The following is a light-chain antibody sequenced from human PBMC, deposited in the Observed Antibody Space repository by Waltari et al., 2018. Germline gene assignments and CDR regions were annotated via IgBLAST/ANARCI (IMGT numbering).Light chain of an antibody. CDR3: QQYKSYPYT. J-gene: IGKJ2*01. V-gene: IGKV1-5*03. CDR1: EGIGEW. Sequence: DIQMTQSPSTLSAFEGDRVTNTCRAKEGIGEWLALYQQKPGKAPSLLIYQASILEFEVPSRFSGSGTGTEFTLTISSLQPDDFATYFCQQYKSYPYTFGQGSKLEIK. CDR2: QAS.